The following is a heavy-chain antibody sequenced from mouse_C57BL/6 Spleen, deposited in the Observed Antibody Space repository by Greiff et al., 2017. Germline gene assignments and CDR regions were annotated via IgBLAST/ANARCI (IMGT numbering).Heavy chain of an antibody. Sequence: EVQLQQSGPVLVKPGASVKTSCKASGYTFTDYYMNWVKQSHGKSLEWIGVINPYNGGTSYNQKFKGKATLTVDKSSSTAYMELNSLTSEDSAVYYCARSGSSSAWFADWGQGTLVTVSA. J-gene: IGHJ3*01. CDR1: GYTFTDYY. D-gene: IGHD1-1*01. CDR2: INPYNGGT. V-gene: IGHV1-19*01. CDR3: ARSGSSSAWFAD.